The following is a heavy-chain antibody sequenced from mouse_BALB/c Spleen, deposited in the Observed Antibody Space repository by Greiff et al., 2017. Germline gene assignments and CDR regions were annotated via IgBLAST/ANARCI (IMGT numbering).Heavy chain of an antibody. CDR2: IYPGDGDT. Sequence: VQLQQSGAELARPGASVKLSCKASGYTFTSYWMQWVKQRPGQGLEWIGAIYPGDGDTRYTQKFKGKATLTADKSSSTAYMQLSSLASEDSAVYYCARGTTVGDYWGQGTTLTVSS. J-gene: IGHJ2*01. CDR3: ARGTTVGDY. V-gene: IGHV1-87*01. D-gene: IGHD1-1*01. CDR1: GYTFTSYW.